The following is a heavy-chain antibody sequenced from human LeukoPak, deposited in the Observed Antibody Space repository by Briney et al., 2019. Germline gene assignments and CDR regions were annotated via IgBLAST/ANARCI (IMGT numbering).Heavy chain of an antibody. CDR2: IYYSGST. V-gene: IGHV4-39*01. D-gene: IGHD2-15*01. CDR1: GGSISSSSYY. Sequence: SETLSLTCTVSGGSISSSSYYWGWIRQPPGKGLEWIGSIYYSGSTYYNPSLKSRVTISVDTSKNQFSLKLSSVTAADTAVYYCARHFLIGDILDVWGKGTTVTVSS. J-gene: IGHJ6*04. CDR3: ARHFLIGDILDV.